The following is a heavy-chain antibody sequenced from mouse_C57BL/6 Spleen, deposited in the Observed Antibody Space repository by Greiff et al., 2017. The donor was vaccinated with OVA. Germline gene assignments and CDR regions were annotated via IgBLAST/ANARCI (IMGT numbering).Heavy chain of an antibody. CDR2: IHPNSGST. CDR3: ARPNWDGYYFDY. Sequence: QVQLQQPGAELVKPGASVKLSCKASGYTFTSYWMHWVKQRPGQGLEWIGMIHPNSGSTNYNEKFKSKATLTVDKSSSTAYMQLNSLTSEDSAVYYCARPNWDGYYFDYWGQGTTLTVSS. V-gene: IGHV1-64*01. J-gene: IGHJ2*01. CDR1: GYTFTSYW. D-gene: IGHD4-1*01.